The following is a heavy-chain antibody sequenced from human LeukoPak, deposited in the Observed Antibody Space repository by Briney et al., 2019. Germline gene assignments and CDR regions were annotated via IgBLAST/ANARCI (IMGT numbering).Heavy chain of an antibody. J-gene: IGHJ4*02. D-gene: IGHD2-2*01. CDR1: GRSFSGYY. CDR2: INHSGST. Sequence: SETLSLTCAVYGRSFSGYYWSWIRQPPGKGLEWIGEINHSGSTNYNPSLKSRVTISVDTSKNQFSLKLSSVTAADTAVYYCAREYCSSTSCYFDYWGQGTLVTVSS. V-gene: IGHV4-34*01. CDR3: AREYCSSTSCYFDY.